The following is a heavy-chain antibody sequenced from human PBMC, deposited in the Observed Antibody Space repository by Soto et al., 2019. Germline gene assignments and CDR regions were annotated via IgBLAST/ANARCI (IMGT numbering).Heavy chain of an antibody. V-gene: IGHV4-61*08. CDR1: GGSISSGGYY. J-gene: IGHJ5*02. D-gene: IGHD6-19*01. CDR3: ARFYRRAVADTRWFDP. Sequence: PSETLSLTCTVSGGSISSGGYYWSWIRQHPGKGLEWIGYIYYSGSTNYNPSLKSRVTISVDTSKNQFSLKLSSVTAADTAVYYCARFYRRAVADTRWFDPWGQGTLVTVSS. CDR2: IYYSGST.